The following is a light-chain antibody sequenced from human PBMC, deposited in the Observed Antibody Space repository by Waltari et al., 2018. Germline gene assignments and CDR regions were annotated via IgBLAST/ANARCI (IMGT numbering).Light chain of an antibody. CDR1: QSISTW. V-gene: IGKV1-5*03. CDR3: QQYYSTLMWT. CDR2: KAS. J-gene: IGKJ1*01. Sequence: DIQMTQSPSTLSASVGDRVTITCRASQSISTWLAWYQQKPGKAPKVLIYKASSLESGVPSRFSGSGSGTEFTLTISSLQAEDVAVYYCQQYYSTLMWTFGQGTKVEI.